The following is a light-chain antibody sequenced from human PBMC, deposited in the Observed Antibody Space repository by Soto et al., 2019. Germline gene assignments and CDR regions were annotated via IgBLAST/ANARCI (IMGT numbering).Light chain of an antibody. CDR2: DAS. Sequence: EIVLTQSPGTLSLSPGERATLSYRASQSVSSFLAWYQQKPGQSPRLLIYDASNRATGIPTRFSGSGSGTDFTLTISSLEPEDFAVYYCQARSNWPSFGPGTKVDI. CDR3: QARSNWPS. J-gene: IGKJ3*01. CDR1: QSVSSF. V-gene: IGKV3-11*01.